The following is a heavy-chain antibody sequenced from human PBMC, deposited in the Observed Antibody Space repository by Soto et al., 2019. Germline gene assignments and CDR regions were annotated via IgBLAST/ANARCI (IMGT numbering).Heavy chain of an antibody. CDR2: IDPSGSYT. CDR3: PRQHHLLFSAFDI. J-gene: IGHJ3*02. Sequence: GESLKISCKGSGYSFTSYWISWVCQMPGKGLEWMGRIDPSGSYTNYSPSFQGHVTISADKSISTAYLQWSSMKASDTAMYYCPRQHHLLFSAFDIWGQAKMVTVTS. CDR1: GYSFTSYW. D-gene: IGHD2-2*01. V-gene: IGHV5-10-1*01.